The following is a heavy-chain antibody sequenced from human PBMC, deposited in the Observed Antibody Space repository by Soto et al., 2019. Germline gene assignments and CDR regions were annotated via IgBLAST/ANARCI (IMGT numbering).Heavy chain of an antibody. CDR3: ARDTPPSSYSSGWYRGHYYYGMDV. D-gene: IGHD6-19*01. J-gene: IGHJ6*02. CDR2: IKQDGSEK. Sequence: EVQLVESGGGLVQPGGSLRLSCAASGFTFSSYWMSWVRQAPGKGLEWVANIKQDGSEKYYVDSVKGRFTISRDNAKNSLYLQMNSLRAEDTAVYYCARDTPPSSYSSGWYRGHYYYGMDVWGQGTTVTVSS. CDR1: GFTFSSYW. V-gene: IGHV3-7*01.